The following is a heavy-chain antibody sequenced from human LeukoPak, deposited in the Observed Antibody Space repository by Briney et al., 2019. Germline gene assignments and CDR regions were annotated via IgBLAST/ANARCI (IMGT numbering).Heavy chain of an antibody. V-gene: IGHV3-53*04. Sequence: PGGSLRLSCAAYGFTVSSNYMSWVRQAPGKGLEWVSVIYSGGSTYYADSVKGRFTISRHNSKNTLYLQMNSLRAEDTAVYYCARASEWLIFDYWGQGTLVTVSS. CDR1: GFTVSSNY. J-gene: IGHJ4*02. CDR2: IYSGGST. CDR3: ARASEWLIFDY. D-gene: IGHD6-19*01.